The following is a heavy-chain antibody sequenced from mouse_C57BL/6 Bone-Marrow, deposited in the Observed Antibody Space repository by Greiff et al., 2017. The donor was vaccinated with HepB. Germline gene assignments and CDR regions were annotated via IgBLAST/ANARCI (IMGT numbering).Heavy chain of an antibody. D-gene: IGHD1-1*01. Sequence: EVKLQQSGPELVKPGASVKISCKASGYTFTDYYMNWVKQSHGKSLEWIGDIIPNNGGTSYNQKFKGKATLTVDKSSSTAYMELRSLTSEDSAVYYCARNYGSSSWFAYWGQGTLVTVSA. CDR2: IIPNNGGT. CDR1: GYTFTDYY. J-gene: IGHJ3*01. CDR3: ARNYGSSSWFAY. V-gene: IGHV1-26*01.